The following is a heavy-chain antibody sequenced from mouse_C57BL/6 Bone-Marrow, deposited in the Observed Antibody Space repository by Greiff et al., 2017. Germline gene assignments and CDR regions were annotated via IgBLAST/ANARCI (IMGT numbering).Heavy chain of an antibody. D-gene: IGHD1-1*01. Sequence: EVQLQQSEPELVKPGASVKISCKASGYTFTDYYMNWVKQSHGKSLEWIGDINPNNGGTSYNQKFKGKATLTVDKSSSTAYMELRSLTSEDSAVYYDARAKIPTVVGAMDCWGQGTSVTVSS. CDR3: ARAKIPTVVGAMDC. CDR1: GYTFTDYY. J-gene: IGHJ4*01. V-gene: IGHV1-26*01. CDR2: INPNNGGT.